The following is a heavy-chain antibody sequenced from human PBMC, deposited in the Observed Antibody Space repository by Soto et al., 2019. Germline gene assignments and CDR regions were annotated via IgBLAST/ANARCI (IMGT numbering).Heavy chain of an antibody. CDR2: IWYDGSNK. CDR3: ARGGVHYYDSSGYYPRYYFDY. V-gene: IGHV3-33*01. CDR1: GFTFSSYG. J-gene: IGHJ4*02. Sequence: QVQLVESGGGVVQPGRSLRLSCAASGFTFSSYGMHWVRQAPGKGLEWVAVIWYDGSNKYYADSVKGRFTISRDNSKNTLYLQMNSLRAEDTAVYYCARGGVHYYDSSGYYPRYYFDYWGQGTLVTVSS. D-gene: IGHD3-22*01.